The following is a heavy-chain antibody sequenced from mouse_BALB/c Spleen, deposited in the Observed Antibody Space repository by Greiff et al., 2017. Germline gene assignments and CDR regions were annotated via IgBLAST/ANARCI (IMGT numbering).Heavy chain of an antibody. Sequence: EVQGVESGGGLVQPGGSRKLSCAASGFTFSSFGMHWVRQAPEKGLEWVAYISSGSSTIYYADTVKGRFTISRDNPKNTLFLQMTSLRSEDTAMYYCARSVYDYAMDYWGQGTSVTVSS. D-gene: IGHD2-3*01. CDR2: ISSGSSTI. CDR3: ARSVYDYAMDY. V-gene: IGHV5-17*02. CDR1: GFTFSSFG. J-gene: IGHJ4*01.